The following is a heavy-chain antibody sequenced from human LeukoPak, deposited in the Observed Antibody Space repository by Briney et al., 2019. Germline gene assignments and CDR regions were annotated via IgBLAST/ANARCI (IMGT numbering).Heavy chain of an antibody. Sequence: SQTLSLTCTVSGGSISSGDYYWSWIRQPPGKGLEWIGYIYYSGSTNYNPSLKSRVTISVDTSKNQFSLKLSSVTAADTAVYYCARVLAATRIYYFDYWGQGTLVTVSS. J-gene: IGHJ4*02. D-gene: IGHD2-15*01. CDR2: IYYSGST. V-gene: IGHV4-61*08. CDR3: ARVLAATRIYYFDY. CDR1: GGSISSGDYY.